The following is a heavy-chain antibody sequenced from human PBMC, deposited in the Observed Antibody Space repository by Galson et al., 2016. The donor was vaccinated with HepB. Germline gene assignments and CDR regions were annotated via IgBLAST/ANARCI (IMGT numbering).Heavy chain of an antibody. CDR2: ISAYNGNT. Sequence: SVKVSCKASGYTFTSYGISWVRQAPGQGLEWMGWISAYNGNTNYAQKLQGRVTMTTDTSTSTAYMELRSLRSDDTAVYYCAGGNYDFWRGYYPVDYWGQGTLVTVSS. CDR3: AGGNYDFWRGYYPVDY. J-gene: IGHJ4*02. CDR1: GYTFTSYG. D-gene: IGHD3-3*01. V-gene: IGHV1-18*01.